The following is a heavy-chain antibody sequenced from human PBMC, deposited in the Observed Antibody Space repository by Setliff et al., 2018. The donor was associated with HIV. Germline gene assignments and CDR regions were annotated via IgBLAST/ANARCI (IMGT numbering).Heavy chain of an antibody. CDR2: ISAYNGNT. CDR1: GYTFTNFG. Sequence: ASVKVSCKASGYTFTNFGIGWVRQAPGQGLEWMGWISAYNGNTNYAQKLQGRVTMTTDTSTNTSYLELRSLRSDDTTVYYCARGYGAFDICGQGTMVTVSS. V-gene: IGHV1-18*01. J-gene: IGHJ3*02. CDR3: ARGYGAFDI. D-gene: IGHD4-17*01.